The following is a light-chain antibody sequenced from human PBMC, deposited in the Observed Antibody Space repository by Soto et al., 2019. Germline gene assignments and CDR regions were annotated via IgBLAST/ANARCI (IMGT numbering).Light chain of an antibody. J-gene: IGLJ3*02. V-gene: IGLV3-21*04. CDR3: QVWDSSSAHPDWV. CDR2: YDS. Sequence: SYELTQSPSVSVAPRKTATITCGGNNIGSESVHWYQQKPGQAPVLVIYYDSDRPSGIPERFSGSNSGNTATLTISRVEAGDEADYYCQVWDSSSAHPDWVFGGGTKLTVL. CDR1: NIGSES.